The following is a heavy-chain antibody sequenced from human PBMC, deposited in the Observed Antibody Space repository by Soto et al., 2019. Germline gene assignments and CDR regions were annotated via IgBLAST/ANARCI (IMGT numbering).Heavy chain of an antibody. D-gene: IGHD1-26*01. CDR3: ARVQVDHRGTLLHWFDP. CDR2: IYYSGST. V-gene: IGHV4-61*01. J-gene: IGHJ5*02. Sequence: SETLSLTCTVSGGSVSSGSYYWSWIRQPPGKGLEWIGYIYYSGSTNYNPSLKSRVTISVHTSKNQFSLKLSSVTAADTAVYYCARVQVDHRGTLLHWFDPWGPGNPRHRLL. CDR1: GGSVSSGSYY.